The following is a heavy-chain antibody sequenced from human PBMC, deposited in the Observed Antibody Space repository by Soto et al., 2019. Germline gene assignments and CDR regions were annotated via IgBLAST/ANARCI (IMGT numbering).Heavy chain of an antibody. D-gene: IGHD5-12*01. CDR2: ISTYSGDT. CDR1: GYTFFTYD. CDR3: ARHHGPTTSENGFDP. V-gene: IGHV1-18*01. J-gene: IGHJ5*02. Sequence: QVHLVQSGVEVKTSGASVKVSCQASGYTFFTYDISWVRQAPGQGLEWMGWISTYSGDTKYAQKFQGRVTVTTDTSTTTAYLELRSLSSDDTAVYYCARHHGPTTSENGFDPWGQGTLVTVSS.